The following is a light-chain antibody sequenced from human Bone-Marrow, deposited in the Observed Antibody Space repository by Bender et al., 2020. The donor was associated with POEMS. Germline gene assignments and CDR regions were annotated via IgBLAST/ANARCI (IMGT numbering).Light chain of an antibody. V-gene: IGLV2-14*03. Sequence: QSVLTQPPSVSGSPGQSITISCTGTSSDVGGHNYVSWYQQHPDKAPTLMIYDVTNRPSGVSNRFSGSKSGNTASLTISGLQAEDEADYYCSSYTRSATVVFGGGTKLTVL. CDR1: SSDVGGHNY. J-gene: IGLJ2*01. CDR3: SSYTRSATVV. CDR2: DVT.